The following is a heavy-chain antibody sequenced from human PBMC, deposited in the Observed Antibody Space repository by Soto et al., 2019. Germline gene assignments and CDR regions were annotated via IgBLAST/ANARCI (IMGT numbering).Heavy chain of an antibody. CDR1: GGSISSGGYY. J-gene: IGHJ5*02. V-gene: IGHV4-31*03. CDR3: ARWSNYDWFDP. CDR2: IYYCGST. Sequence: SETLSLTCTVSGGSISSGGYYWSWIRQHPGKGLEWIGYIYYCGSTYYNPSLKSRVTISVDTSKNQFSLKLSSVTAADTAVYYCARWSNYDWFDPWGQGTLVTVSS. D-gene: IGHD4-4*01.